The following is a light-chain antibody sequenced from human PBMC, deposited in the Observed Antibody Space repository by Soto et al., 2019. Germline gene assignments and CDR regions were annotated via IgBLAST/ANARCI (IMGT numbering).Light chain of an antibody. CDR2: GAS. V-gene: IGKV3-20*01. CDR3: QQYLTSPKT. Sequence: DIVLTQSPYTMSLSPGERATLSCRASQSASSSNFAWYQQKPAQAPRLLIYGASRRAPGIPERFSGSGSGTDFTLTISRLEPEDFAVYYCQQYLTSPKTFGQGTKVDIK. CDR1: QSASSSN. J-gene: IGKJ1*01.